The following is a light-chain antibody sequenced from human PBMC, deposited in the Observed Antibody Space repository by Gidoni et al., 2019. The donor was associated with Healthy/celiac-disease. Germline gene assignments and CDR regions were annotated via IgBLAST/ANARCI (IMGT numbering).Light chain of an antibody. CDR2: GNS. V-gene: IGLV1-40*01. CDR1: SSNIGAGYD. J-gene: IGLJ2*01. Sequence: QSVLTPPPSVSGAPGQRVTLSCTGSSSNIGAGYDVHWYQQLPGTAPKLLIYGNSNRPSGVPDRFSGSKSGTSAYLAITGLQAEEEADYYCQSYDSSLSGAVVFGGGTKLTVL. CDR3: QSYDSSLSGAVV.